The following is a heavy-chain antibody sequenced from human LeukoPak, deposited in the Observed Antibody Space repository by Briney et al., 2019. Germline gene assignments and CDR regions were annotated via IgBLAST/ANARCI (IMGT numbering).Heavy chain of an antibody. Sequence: SETLSLTCTVSGGSISSGGYYWSWIRQPPGKGLEWIGYIYHSGSTYYNPSLKSRVTISVDRSKNQFSLKLSSVTAADTAVYYCARAHGAPDIGNGIRGLDYWGQGTLVTVSS. CDR3: ARAHGAPDIGNGIRGLDY. CDR1: GGSISSGGYY. J-gene: IGHJ4*02. D-gene: IGHD2-15*01. CDR2: IYHSGST. V-gene: IGHV4-30-2*01.